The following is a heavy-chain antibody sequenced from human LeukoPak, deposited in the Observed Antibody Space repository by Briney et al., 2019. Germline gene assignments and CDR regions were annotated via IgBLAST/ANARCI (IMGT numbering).Heavy chain of an antibody. CDR2: ISRGSSSR. CDR1: GFIFNTYT. D-gene: IGHD3-9*01. V-gene: IGHV3-21*01. J-gene: IGHJ5*02. Sequence: GGSLRLSCAASGFIFNTYTMNWVRQAPGKGLEWVSSISRGSSSRYYADSLKGRFTISRDNSKNTLYLQMNSLRAEDTAVYYCAKDSGYYDILTGYYQNWFDPWGQGTLVTVSS. CDR3: AKDSGYYDILTGYYQNWFDP.